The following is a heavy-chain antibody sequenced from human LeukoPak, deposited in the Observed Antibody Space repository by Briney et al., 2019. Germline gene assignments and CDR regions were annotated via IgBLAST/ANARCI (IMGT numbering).Heavy chain of an antibody. CDR1: GGSISSSSHS. D-gene: IGHD1-1*01. CDR2: IYYTGRT. CDR3: AQSLGSGNWIGNWFDP. V-gene: IGHV4-39*01. Sequence: SETLSLTCTVSGGSISSSSHSWGWIRQPPGRGLEWTGTIYYTGRTYYNPSLESRLTISVGTSKNQFSLKLTSVTAADTAIYYCAQSLGSGNWIGNWFDPWGQGTLVTVSS. J-gene: IGHJ5*02.